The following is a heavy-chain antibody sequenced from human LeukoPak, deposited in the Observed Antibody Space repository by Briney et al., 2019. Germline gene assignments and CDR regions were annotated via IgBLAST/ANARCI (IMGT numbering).Heavy chain of an antibody. D-gene: IGHD3-22*01. CDR1: GFTFSSYW. J-gene: IGHJ4*02. CDR3: ARGYYDRSGYSPDY. CDR2: INSDGSST. Sequence: GGSLRLSCAASGFTFSSYWMHWVRQAPGKGLVWVSRINSDGSSTSYADSVKGRFTISRDNAKNTLYLQMNRLRAEDTAVYYCARGYYDRSGYSPDYWGQGTLVTVSS. V-gene: IGHV3-74*01.